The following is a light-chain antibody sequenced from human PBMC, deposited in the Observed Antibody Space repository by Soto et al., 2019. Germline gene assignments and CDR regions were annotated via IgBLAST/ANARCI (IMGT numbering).Light chain of an antibody. V-gene: IGKV3-20*01. CDR3: QHFTTTSLT. CDR1: QSISSDH. Sequence: IVLTQSPGTLSLSPWERATLSCRASQSISSDHLAWYQHKPGQAPRLLIYGASSRATGIADTFSGGGSGTDFTLTISRLEPEDFAVYYCQHFTTTSLTFGQGTRLEIK. J-gene: IGKJ5*01. CDR2: GAS.